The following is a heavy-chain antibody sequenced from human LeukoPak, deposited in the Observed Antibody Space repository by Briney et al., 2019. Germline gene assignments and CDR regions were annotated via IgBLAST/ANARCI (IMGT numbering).Heavy chain of an antibody. Sequence: GGTLRLSCAASGFTLSSYWMHWVRQAPGKGLVWVSRMNSDGSSTTYADSVKGRFTISRDNAKNTLYLQMNSLRAEDTAIYHCAREAFNYGDHYFDYWGQGTLVTVS. CDR1: GFTLSSYW. J-gene: IGHJ4*02. CDR2: MNSDGSST. D-gene: IGHD4-17*01. CDR3: AREAFNYGDHYFDY. V-gene: IGHV3-74*01.